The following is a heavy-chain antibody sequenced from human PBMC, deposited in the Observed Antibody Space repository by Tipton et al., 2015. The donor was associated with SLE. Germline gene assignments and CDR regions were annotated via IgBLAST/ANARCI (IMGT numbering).Heavy chain of an antibody. CDR2: IYYRGNT. Sequence: TLSLTCTVSGGSISSHYWSWFRQPPGKGLEWIGYIYYRGNTKYNPSLNSRVTISLDTSRTQFSLKLSSVTAADTAVYYCARLPDYFDHWGQGALVTVSS. CDR1: GGSISSHY. J-gene: IGHJ4*02. V-gene: IGHV4-59*11. CDR3: ARLPDYFDH.